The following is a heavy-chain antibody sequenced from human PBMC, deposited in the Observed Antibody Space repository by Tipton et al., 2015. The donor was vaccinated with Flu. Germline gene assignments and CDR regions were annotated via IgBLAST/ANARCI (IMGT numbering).Heavy chain of an antibody. CDR2: ISSTGTTI. J-gene: IGHJ4*02. Sequence: SLRLSCAASGFIFSSYEMNWVRLAPGKGLEWVSYISSTGTTISYADSVKGRFTISRDNARNALYLQMNSLRAEDTAVYYCARTTYYYGSGSSDYWGQGTLVTVSS. V-gene: IGHV3-48*03. D-gene: IGHD3-10*01. CDR1: GFIFSSYE. CDR3: ARTTYYYGSGSSDY.